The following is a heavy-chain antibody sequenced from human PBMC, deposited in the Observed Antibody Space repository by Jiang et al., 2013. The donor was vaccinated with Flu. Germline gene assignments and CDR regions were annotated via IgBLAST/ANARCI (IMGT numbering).Heavy chain of an antibody. CDR2: INRGGST. D-gene: IGHD1-26*01. V-gene: IGHV4-34*01. J-gene: IGHJ3*02. CDR3: ARDSPGGPQVGARGLDAFDI. CDR1: GGSFSGHY. Sequence: LLKPSETLSLTCAVYGGSFSGHYWSWIRQPPGKGLEWIGEINRGGSTAYNPSLESRVTVSVDTSKNQFSLKLSSVTAADTAVYYCARDSPGGPQVGARGLDAFDIWGQGTMVTVSS.